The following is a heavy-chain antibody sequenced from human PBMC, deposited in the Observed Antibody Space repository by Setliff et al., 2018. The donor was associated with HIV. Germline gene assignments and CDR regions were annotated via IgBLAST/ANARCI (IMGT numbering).Heavy chain of an antibody. V-gene: IGHV3-33*06. CDR2: IWYDGSNK. J-gene: IGHJ6*02. Sequence: LRLSCAASGFTFSSYGMHWVRQAPGKGLEWVAVIWYDGSNKYYADSVKGRFTISRDNSKNTLYLQMNSLRAEDTAVYYCAKDLQTYYYDSSGSPYYGMDVWGQGTTVTVSS. D-gene: IGHD3-22*01. CDR1: GFTFSSYG. CDR3: AKDLQTYYYDSSGSPYYGMDV.